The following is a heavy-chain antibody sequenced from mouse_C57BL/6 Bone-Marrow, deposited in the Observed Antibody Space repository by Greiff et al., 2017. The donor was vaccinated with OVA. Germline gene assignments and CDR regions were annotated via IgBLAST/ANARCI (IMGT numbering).Heavy chain of an antibody. J-gene: IGHJ4*01. V-gene: IGHV1-64*01. D-gene: IGHD1-1*01. CDR1: GYTFTSYW. Sequence: VQLQQSGAELVKPGASVKLSCKASGYTFTSYWMHWVKQRPGQGLEWIGMIHPNSGSTNYNEKFKSKATLTVDKSSSTAYMQLSSLTSEDSAVYYCARFTTVDAMDYWGQGTSVTVSS. CDR2: IHPNSGST. CDR3: ARFTTVDAMDY.